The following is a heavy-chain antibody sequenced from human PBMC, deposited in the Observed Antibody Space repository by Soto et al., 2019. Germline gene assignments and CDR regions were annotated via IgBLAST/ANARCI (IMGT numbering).Heavy chain of an antibody. V-gene: IGHV4-59*01. CDR2: IYYSGST. Sequence: PSETLSLTCTVSGGSISSYYWSWIRQPPGKGLEWIGYIYYSGSTNYNPSLKSRVTISVDTSKNQFSLKLSSVTAADTAVYYCARGWGTYYYHYMDVWGKGTTVTVSS. J-gene: IGHJ6*03. D-gene: IGHD3-16*01. CDR1: GGSISSYY. CDR3: ARGWGTYYYHYMDV.